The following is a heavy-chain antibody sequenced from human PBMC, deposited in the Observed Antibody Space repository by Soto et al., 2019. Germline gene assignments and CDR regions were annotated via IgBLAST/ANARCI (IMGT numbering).Heavy chain of an antibody. D-gene: IGHD1-26*01. CDR1: GFTFSSYW. J-gene: IGHJ6*02. Sequence: EGQLVESGGGLVQPGGSLRLYCAASGFTFSSYWMQWVRQAPGQGLVWVSRIDNAGSRVRYADSVKGRFSISRDKAKNTLYLQMNRRRAEDTAVYYCTRVGGSVRGIDVWGQGTTVTVSS. CDR2: IDNAGSRV. CDR3: TRVGGSVRGIDV. V-gene: IGHV3-74*01.